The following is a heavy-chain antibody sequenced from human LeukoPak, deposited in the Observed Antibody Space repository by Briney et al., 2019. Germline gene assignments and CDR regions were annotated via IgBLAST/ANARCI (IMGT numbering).Heavy chain of an antibody. D-gene: IGHD1-26*01. CDR1: AASISSSSHH. CDR2: IYYSGST. Sequence: QASETLSLTCTISAASISSSSHHWGWIRQPPGKGLEWIGSIYYSGSTYYNPSLKSRVTISVDTSKNQFSLKLSSVTAADTAVYYCARHSPPNHGIVGARGAFDIWGQGTMVTVSS. V-gene: IGHV4-39*01. J-gene: IGHJ3*02. CDR3: ARHSPPNHGIVGARGAFDI.